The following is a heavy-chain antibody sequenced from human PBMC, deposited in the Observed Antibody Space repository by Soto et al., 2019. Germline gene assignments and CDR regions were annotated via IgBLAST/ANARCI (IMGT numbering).Heavy chain of an antibody. CDR2: IWYDGSNK. D-gene: IGHD6-19*01. CDR3: ARGTFLAVAGIDY. J-gene: IGHJ4*02. V-gene: IGHV3-33*01. Sequence: QVQLVESGGDVVQPGRSLRLSCAASGFTCSSYGMHWVRQAPGKGLVWVAVIWYDGSNKYYAYSVKGRFTISRDNSKHELYLDMNSLRAEDTAVYYCARGTFLAVAGIDYWGQGTLVTVSS. CDR1: GFTCSSYG.